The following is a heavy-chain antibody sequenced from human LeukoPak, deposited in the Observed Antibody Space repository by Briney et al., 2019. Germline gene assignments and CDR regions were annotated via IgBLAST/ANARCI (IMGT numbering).Heavy chain of an antibody. CDR2: IYYSGST. J-gene: IGHJ4*02. CDR1: GGSISSGGYY. CDR3: AGYDSSGYYYGLDY. V-gene: IGHV4-31*11. D-gene: IGHD3-22*01. Sequence: SETLSLTCAVSGGSISSGGYYWSWIRQHPGKGLEWIGYIYYSGSTYYNPSLKSRVTISVDTSKNQFSLKLSSVTAADTAVYYCAGYDSSGYYYGLDYWGQGTLVTVSS.